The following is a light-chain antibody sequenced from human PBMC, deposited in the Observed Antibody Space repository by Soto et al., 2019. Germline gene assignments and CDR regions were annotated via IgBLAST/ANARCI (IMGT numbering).Light chain of an antibody. CDR2: DVS. V-gene: IGLV2-14*01. Sequence: QSALTQPASVSGSPGQSITISCTGTSSDVGGYNYVSWYQQHPGKAPKLMIYDVSNRPSGVSNRFSGSKFGNTASLTISGLQAEDEADYCCSSYTSSSTLPYVFGTGTKLTVL. CDR1: SSDVGGYNY. J-gene: IGLJ1*01. CDR3: SSYTSSSTLPYV.